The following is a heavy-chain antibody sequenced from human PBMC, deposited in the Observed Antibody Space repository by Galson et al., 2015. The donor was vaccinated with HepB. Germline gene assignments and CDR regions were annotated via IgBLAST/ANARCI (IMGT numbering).Heavy chain of an antibody. D-gene: IGHD6-19*01. CDR3: ARGAWGLAVGHSPWSWFDP. V-gene: IGHV3-33*01. J-gene: IGHJ5*02. CDR1: RFSFNNYD. Sequence: SLRLSCAASRFSFNNYDMHWVRQTPGKGLEWVAIIRYDGSKKDYAHYVKGRFAVSRDNSKNSLYLQMNSLSAADTGVYYCARGAWGLAVGHSPWSWFDPWGLGTLVTVSS. CDR2: IRYDGSKK.